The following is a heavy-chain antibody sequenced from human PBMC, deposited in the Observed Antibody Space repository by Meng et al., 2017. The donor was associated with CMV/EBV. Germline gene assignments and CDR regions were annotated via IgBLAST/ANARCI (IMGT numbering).Heavy chain of an antibody. J-gene: IGHJ5*02. CDR3: ARDPGSGSYWNWFDP. D-gene: IGHD3-10*01. V-gene: IGHV1-2*02. CDR1: GYTFTSYY. CDR2: INPNSGGT. Sequence: ASVKVSCKASGYTFTSYYMHWVRQAPGQGLEWMGWINPNSGGTNYAQKFQGRVTMTRDTSISTAYMELSRLRSDDTAVYYCARDPGSGSYWNWFDPWGQGTLVTVSS.